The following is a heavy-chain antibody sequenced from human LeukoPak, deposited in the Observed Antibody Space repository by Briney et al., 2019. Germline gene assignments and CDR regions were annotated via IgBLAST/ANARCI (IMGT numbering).Heavy chain of an antibody. CDR3: ARAPGSSGWYWLDY. Sequence: GGSLRLSCAASGFTFSSYWMSWVRQAPGKGLEWVANIKQDGSEKYYVDSVKGRFTISRDNAKNSLYLQMNSLRAEDTAVYYCARAPGSSGWYWLDYWGQGTLVTVSS. CDR2: IKQDGSEK. V-gene: IGHV3-7*01. J-gene: IGHJ4*02. CDR1: GFTFSSYW. D-gene: IGHD6-19*01.